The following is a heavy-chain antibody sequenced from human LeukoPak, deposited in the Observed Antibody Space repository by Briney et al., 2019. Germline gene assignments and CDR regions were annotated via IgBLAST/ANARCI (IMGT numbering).Heavy chain of an antibody. V-gene: IGHV4-31*11. D-gene: IGHD5-12*01. CDR1: GGSISSGGYS. J-gene: IGHJ4*02. CDR2: IYYSGST. CDR3: ASSGYDWAFDY. Sequence: PSETLSLTCAVSGGSISSGGYSWTWIRQHPGKGLEWIGSIYYSGSTYYNPSLKSRLTISVDTSKNQFSLKLSSVTAANTAVYYCASSGYDWAFDYWGQGTLVTVSS.